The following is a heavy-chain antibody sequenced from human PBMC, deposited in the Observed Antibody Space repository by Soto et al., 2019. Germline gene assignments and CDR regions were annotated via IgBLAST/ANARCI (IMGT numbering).Heavy chain of an antibody. D-gene: IGHD3-10*01. CDR3: ATDVDTLYRFREVYYFYGMDV. CDR2: ISYAGSNE. CDR1: GFTFSNYG. Sequence: HVQLVESGGGVVQPGRSLRLSCAASGFTFSNYGMHWVRQAPGKGLEWVAVISYAGSNEDYEDSVKGRFTISRDNSKKTLYLQMNSLRAEDTAMYYCATDVDTLYRFREVYYFYGMDVWGQGTTVTVSS. V-gene: IGHV3-30*03. J-gene: IGHJ6*02.